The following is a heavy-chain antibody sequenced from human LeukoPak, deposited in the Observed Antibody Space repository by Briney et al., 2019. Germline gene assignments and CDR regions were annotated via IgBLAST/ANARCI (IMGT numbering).Heavy chain of an antibody. CDR2: IYSGGST. V-gene: IGHV3-66*02. CDR3: AREMATSYYYYGMDV. D-gene: IGHD5-24*01. J-gene: IGHJ6*02. CDR1: GFTVSSNY. Sequence: PGGSLRLSCAASGFTVSSNYMSWVRQAPGKGLEWVSVIYSGGSTYYADSVKGRFTISRDNSKNTLYLQMNSLRAEDTAVYYCAREMATSYYYYGMDVWGQGTTVTVSS.